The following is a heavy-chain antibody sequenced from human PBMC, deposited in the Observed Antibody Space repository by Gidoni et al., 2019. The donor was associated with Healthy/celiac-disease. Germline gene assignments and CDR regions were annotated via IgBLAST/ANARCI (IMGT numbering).Heavy chain of an antibody. V-gene: IGHV1-69*01. CDR1: GGTFSSYA. CDR2: IIPIFGTA. Sequence: QVQLVQSGAEVKKPGSSVKVSCTASGGTFSSYAIRWVRQAPGQGLEWMGGIIPIFGTANYAQKFQGRVTITADESTSTAYMELSSLRSEDTAVYYCASSSPYEMATMEVDYWGQGTLVTVSS. J-gene: IGHJ4*02. D-gene: IGHD5-12*01. CDR3: ASSSPYEMATMEVDY.